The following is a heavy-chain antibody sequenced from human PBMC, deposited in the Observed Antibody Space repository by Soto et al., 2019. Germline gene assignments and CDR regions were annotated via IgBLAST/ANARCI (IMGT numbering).Heavy chain of an antibody. J-gene: IGHJ4*02. D-gene: IGHD3-10*01. V-gene: IGHV3-23*01. CDR2: ISDSGAST. CDR3: AKAEFTMVRGVFTY. Sequence: GGSLRLSCAASGFTFTSYAMTWVRQAPGKGLEWVSSISDSGASTYYADSVRGRFTISRDNSKNTLHLQMNSLRADDTAVYYCAKAEFTMVRGVFTYWGQGTLVTVSS. CDR1: GFTFTSYA.